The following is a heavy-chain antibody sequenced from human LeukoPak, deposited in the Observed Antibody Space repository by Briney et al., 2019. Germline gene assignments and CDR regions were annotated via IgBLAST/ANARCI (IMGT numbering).Heavy chain of an antibody. Sequence: GASVKVSCKASGYTFTGYYMRWVRQAPGQGLEWMGWINLNSGGTNYAQKFQGRVTMTRDASISTAYMELSRLRSDDTAVYYCARSGVGAMIVAYYFDYWGQGTLVTVSS. J-gene: IGHJ4*02. D-gene: IGHD3-22*01. CDR2: INLNSGGT. V-gene: IGHV1-2*02. CDR1: GYTFTGYY. CDR3: ARSGVGAMIVAYYFDY.